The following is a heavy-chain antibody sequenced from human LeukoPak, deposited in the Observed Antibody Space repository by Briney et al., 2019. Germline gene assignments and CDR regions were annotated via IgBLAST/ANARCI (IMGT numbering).Heavy chain of an antibody. CDR3: ARGYNWASPTRNFYYMDV. CDR2: IYSSGST. CDR1: GGSISSYY. Sequence: SETPSLTCTISGGSISSYYWSWIRQPAGKGLEWIGRIYSSGSTNYNPSLKSRVTMSVDTSRNQFSLKVSSVTAADTAVYYCARGYNWASPTRNFYYMDVWGKGTTVTVSS. D-gene: IGHD1-20*01. J-gene: IGHJ6*03. V-gene: IGHV4-4*07.